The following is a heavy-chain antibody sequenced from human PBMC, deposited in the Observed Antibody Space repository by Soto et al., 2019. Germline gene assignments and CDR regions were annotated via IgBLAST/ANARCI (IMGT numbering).Heavy chain of an antibody. J-gene: IGHJ4*01. D-gene: IGHD2-2*01. CDR3: SKPRACLVPTFED. CDR1: GFNFGTYG. CDR2: MSYDGRTT. V-gene: IGHV3-30*18. Sequence: GGSLILSCEASGFNFGTYGMHWVRQAPGKGLEWVAAMSYDGRTTYYADSVRGRFTISRDNFRKTLYLQMKSLTHEDTAVYYCSKPRACLVPTFEDWGHRSLVIVAS.